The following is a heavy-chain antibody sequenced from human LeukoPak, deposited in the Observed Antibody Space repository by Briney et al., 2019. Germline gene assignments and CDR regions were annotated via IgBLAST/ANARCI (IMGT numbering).Heavy chain of an antibody. CDR3: ARRRRIAAAGTDAFDI. V-gene: IGHV4-59*08. CDR1: GDSISSYY. CDR2: IYYSGST. D-gene: IGHD6-13*01. Sequence: SETLSLTCTVSGDSISSYYWNWIRQPPGKGLEGIGYIYYSGSTNYNPSLKSRVTISVDTSKTHFSLRLSSVTAADTAMYYCARRRRIAAAGTDAFDIWGQGTMVTVSS. J-gene: IGHJ3*02.